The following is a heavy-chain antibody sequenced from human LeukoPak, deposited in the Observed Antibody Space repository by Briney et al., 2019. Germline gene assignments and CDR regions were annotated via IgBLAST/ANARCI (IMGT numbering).Heavy chain of an antibody. CDR3: ARGGEYKLQIDY. CDR2: INPNSGVT. Sequence: ASVKVSCKASGYIFIGYYMHWVRQAPGQGLEWMGWINPNSGVTNYAQRFQGRVTMTRDTSISTAYMELSTLRSDDTAVHYCARGGEYKLQIDYWGQGTLVTVSS. CDR1: GYIFIGYY. D-gene: IGHD3-10*01. J-gene: IGHJ4*02. V-gene: IGHV1-2*02.